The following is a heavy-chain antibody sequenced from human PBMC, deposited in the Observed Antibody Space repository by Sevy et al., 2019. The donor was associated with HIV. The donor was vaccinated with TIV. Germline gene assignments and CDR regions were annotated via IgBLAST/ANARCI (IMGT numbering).Heavy chain of an antibody. J-gene: IGHJ3*02. V-gene: IGHV3-23*01. D-gene: IGHD2-15*01. CDR3: AKDIVVVVGEAFDI. Sequence: GGSLRLSCAASGFTVSNYAMNWVRQAPGKGLEWVSAISGRGDDTYYADSVKGRFTISRDKSKNTLYLQMNSLRAEDTAVYYCAKDIVVVVGEAFDILGQGTLVTVSS. CDR1: GFTVSNYA. CDR2: ISGRGDDT.